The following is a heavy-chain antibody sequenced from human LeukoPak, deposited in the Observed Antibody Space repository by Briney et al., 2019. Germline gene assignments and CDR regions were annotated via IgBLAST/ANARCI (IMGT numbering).Heavy chain of an antibody. CDR1: EFTFSSYW. CDR2: IKQDGGQI. CDR3: ARLGARQMLEY. Sequence: GGSLRLSCAASEFTFSSYWMSWVRQAPGKGLEWVANIKQDGGQIYYLDSVKGRFTVSRDSAKNSLYLQMNSLRAKDTAVYYCARLGARQMLEYWGQGTLVTVSS. D-gene: IGHD4-17*01. V-gene: IGHV3-7*01. J-gene: IGHJ4*02.